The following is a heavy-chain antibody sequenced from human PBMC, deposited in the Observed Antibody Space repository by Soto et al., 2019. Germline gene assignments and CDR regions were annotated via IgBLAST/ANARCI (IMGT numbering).Heavy chain of an antibody. Sequence: PSETLSLTCTVSGGSISSYYWGWIRQPPGKGLEWIGSIYYSGSTYYNPSLKSRVTISVDTSKNQFSLKLSSVTAADTAVYYCARHYATAMPIGDYWGQGTLVTVSS. CDR2: IYYSGST. CDR3: ARHYATAMPIGDY. V-gene: IGHV4-39*01. D-gene: IGHD5-18*01. J-gene: IGHJ4*02. CDR1: GGSISSYY.